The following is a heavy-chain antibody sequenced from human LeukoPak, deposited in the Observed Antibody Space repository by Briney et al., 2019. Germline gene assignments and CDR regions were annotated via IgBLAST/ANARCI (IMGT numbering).Heavy chain of an antibody. Sequence: PSETLFLTCTVSGGSISSYYWSWIRQPPGKGLEWIGYIYYSGSTNYNPSLKSRVTISVDTSKNQFSLKLSSVTAADTAVYYCARDLGYSSSAPRDYYGMDVWGQGTTVTVSS. V-gene: IGHV4-59*01. J-gene: IGHJ6*02. CDR2: IYYSGST. D-gene: IGHD6-13*01. CDR1: GGSISSYY. CDR3: ARDLGYSSSAPRDYYGMDV.